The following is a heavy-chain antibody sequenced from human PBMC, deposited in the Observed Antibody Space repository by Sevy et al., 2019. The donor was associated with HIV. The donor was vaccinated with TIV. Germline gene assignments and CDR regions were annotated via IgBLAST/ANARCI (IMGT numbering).Heavy chain of an antibody. CDR1: GFSFNSYS. Sequence: GGSLRLSCVASGFSFNSYSMYWVRQAPGKGLESVAAISYDGSNKYFADSVKGRFTISRENSKNILYLQINSLRVQDTANYFCARDAAEGPYGSSWFSNWLDPWGQGSLVTVSS. CDR2: ISYDGSNK. CDR3: ARDAAEGPYGSSWFSNWLDP. V-gene: IGHV3-30*04. D-gene: IGHD6-13*01. J-gene: IGHJ5*02.